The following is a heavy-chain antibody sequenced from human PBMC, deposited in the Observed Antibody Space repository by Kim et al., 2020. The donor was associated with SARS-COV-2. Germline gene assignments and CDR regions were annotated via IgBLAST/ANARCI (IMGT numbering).Heavy chain of an antibody. D-gene: IGHD6-19*01. CDR3: ARGPVVDQWLIYYYGMDV. J-gene: IGHJ6*02. Sequence: NGRFTISRDNAKNSLYLQMNSLRAEDTAVYYCARGPVVDQWLIYYYGMDVWGQGTTVTVSS. V-gene: IGHV3-48*03.